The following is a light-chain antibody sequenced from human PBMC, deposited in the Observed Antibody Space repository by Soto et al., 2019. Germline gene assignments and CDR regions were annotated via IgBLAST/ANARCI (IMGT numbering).Light chain of an antibody. Sequence: DIQMTQSPSTLSASVGDRVTITCRASQSISSWLAWYQQKPGKAPNLLIYKASTLESGVPSRFSGSGSGTEFTLTISGVQPDDFATYYDQQYKSYPLSFGGGTKVDIK. CDR1: QSISSW. CDR3: QQYKSYPLS. V-gene: IGKV1-5*03. CDR2: KAS. J-gene: IGKJ4*01.